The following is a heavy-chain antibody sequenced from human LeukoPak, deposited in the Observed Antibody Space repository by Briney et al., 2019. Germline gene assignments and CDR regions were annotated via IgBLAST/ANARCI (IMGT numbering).Heavy chain of an antibody. D-gene: IGHD2-15*01. CDR3: ARDRCSGGSCYYFDY. CDR1: GGSISSGGYY. J-gene: IGHJ4*02. CDR2: IYYSGST. V-gene: IGHV4-31*03. Sequence: PSETLSLTCTVSGGSISSGGYYWSWIRQHPGKGLEWIGYIYYSGSTYYNPSLKSRVTISVDTSKNQFSLKLSSVTAADTAVYYCARDRCSGGSCYYFDYRGQGTLVTVSS.